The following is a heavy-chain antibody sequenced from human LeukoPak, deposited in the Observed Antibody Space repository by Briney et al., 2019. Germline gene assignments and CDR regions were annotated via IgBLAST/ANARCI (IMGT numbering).Heavy chain of an antibody. CDR2: IIPIFGTA. CDR1: GYTFSSYP. V-gene: IGHV1-69*13. D-gene: IGHD3-16*01. CDR3: AREGLGELTLDY. Sequence: SVKVSCKASGYTFSSYPMNWVRQAPGQGLEWMGGIIPIFGTANYAQKFQGRVTITADESTSTAYMELSSLRSEDTAVYYCAREGLGELTLDYWGQGTLVTVSS. J-gene: IGHJ4*02.